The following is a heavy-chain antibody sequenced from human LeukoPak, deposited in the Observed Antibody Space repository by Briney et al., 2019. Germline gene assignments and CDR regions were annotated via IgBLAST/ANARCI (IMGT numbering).Heavy chain of an antibody. Sequence: ASVKVSCKASGYTFTDYYIHWVRQAPGQGLEWMGWIDPKSGGTSFAQKFQGSVTMTRDTSISTAYIELSRLKYDDTAAYYCARGSGFQYRGITTNYYMDVWGKGTTVTVSS. D-gene: IGHD3-22*01. V-gene: IGHV1-2*02. CDR3: ARGSGFQYRGITTNYYMDV. CDR1: GYTFTDYY. CDR2: IDPKSGGT. J-gene: IGHJ6*03.